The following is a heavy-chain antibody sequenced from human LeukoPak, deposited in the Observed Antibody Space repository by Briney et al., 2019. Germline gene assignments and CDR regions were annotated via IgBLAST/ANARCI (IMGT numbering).Heavy chain of an antibody. V-gene: IGHV4-34*01. CDR1: GGSFSPYY. CDR3: ARGGFYCGGDCYVDY. J-gene: IGHJ4*02. CDR2: INHSGST. Sequence: PSETLSLTCAVSGGSFSPYYWSWIRQPPGKGLEWIGEINHSGSTKYNPSLKSRVTISVDTSKNQFSLRLSSVTAADTAVYYCARGGFYCGGDCYVDYWGQGTLVTVSS. D-gene: IGHD2-21*02.